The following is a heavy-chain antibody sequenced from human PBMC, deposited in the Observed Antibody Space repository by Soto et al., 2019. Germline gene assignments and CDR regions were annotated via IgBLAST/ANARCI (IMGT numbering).Heavy chain of an antibody. Sequence: GGSLRLSCAASGFTFSSYGMHWVRQAPGKGLEWVAVISYDGSNKYYADSVKGRFTISRDNSKNTLYLQMNSLRAEDTAVYYCAKDLDGSWYERYFDYWGQGTLVTVSS. CDR1: GFTFSSYG. CDR2: ISYDGSNK. CDR3: AKDLDGSWYERYFDY. D-gene: IGHD6-13*01. V-gene: IGHV3-30*18. J-gene: IGHJ4*02.